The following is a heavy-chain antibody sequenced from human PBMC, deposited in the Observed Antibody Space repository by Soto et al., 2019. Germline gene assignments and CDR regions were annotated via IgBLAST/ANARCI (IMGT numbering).Heavy chain of an antibody. D-gene: IGHD4-17*01. Sequence: QVQLEESGPGLVKPSETLSLTCTVSGGSISRYYWSWIRQSPGKGLEWIGYIYHTGTTDYNPSLKSRVTISVDTSKKKFSLRLRSATAADTAIYYCARLSAGHGDNHDYWGQGNLVTVSS. CDR3: ARLSAGHGDNHDY. J-gene: IGHJ4*02. CDR2: IYHTGTT. V-gene: IGHV4-59*08. CDR1: GGSISRYY.